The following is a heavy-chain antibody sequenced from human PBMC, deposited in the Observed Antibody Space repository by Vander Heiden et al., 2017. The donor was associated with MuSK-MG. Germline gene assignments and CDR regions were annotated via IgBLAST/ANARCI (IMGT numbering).Heavy chain of an antibody. Sequence: EVQLLESGGGLVQPGGSLRLSCVASGFTFSTYGMHWVRQAPGKGLEYVSAITSNGYSTYYTDSVKGRFTISRDNSKNTLYLQMGSLRADDMAVYYCARDYYHGSGTYTLDHWGQGTLVTVSS. V-gene: IGHV3-64*07. J-gene: IGHJ4*02. CDR1: GFTFSTYG. CDR2: ITSNGYST. D-gene: IGHD3-10*01. CDR3: ARDYYHGSGTYTLDH.